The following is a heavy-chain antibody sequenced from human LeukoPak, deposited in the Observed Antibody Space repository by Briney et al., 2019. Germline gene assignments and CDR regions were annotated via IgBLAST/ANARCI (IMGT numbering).Heavy chain of an antibody. Sequence: GASVKVSCKASGGTFSSYAISWVRQATGQGLEWMGWMNPNSGNTGYAQKFQGRVTITRNTSISTAYMELSSLRSEDTAVYYCARTSGYCSSTSCYNWFDPWGQGTLVTVSS. CDR3: ARTSGYCSSTSCYNWFDP. CDR1: GGTFSSYA. V-gene: IGHV1-8*03. CDR2: MNPNSGNT. J-gene: IGHJ5*02. D-gene: IGHD2-2*02.